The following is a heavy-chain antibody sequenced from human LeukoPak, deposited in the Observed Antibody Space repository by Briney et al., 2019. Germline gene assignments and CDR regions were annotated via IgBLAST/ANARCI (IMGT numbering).Heavy chain of an antibody. Sequence: PGGLRLSCAASGFTFSSYGMHWVRQAPGKGLEWVAVIWYDGSNKYYADSVKGRFTISRDNSKNTLYLQMNSLRAEDTAVYYCARANYQRYYFDYWGQGTLVTVSS. CDR2: IWYDGSNK. CDR3: ARANYQRYYFDY. V-gene: IGHV3-33*01. D-gene: IGHD5-24*01. CDR1: GFTFSSYG. J-gene: IGHJ4*02.